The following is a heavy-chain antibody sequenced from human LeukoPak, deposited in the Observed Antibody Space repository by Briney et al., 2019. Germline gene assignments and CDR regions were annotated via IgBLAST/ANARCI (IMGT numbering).Heavy chain of an antibody. Sequence: GGSLRLSCAASGFTFSSYGMHWVRQAPGKGLEWVAFIRYDGSNKYYADSVKGRFTISRDNSKNTLYLQMNSLRAEDTAVYYCASSRIVGAAVDYWGQGTLVTVSS. CDR3: ASSRIVGAAVDY. V-gene: IGHV3-30*02. D-gene: IGHD1-26*01. CDR2: IRYDGSNK. J-gene: IGHJ4*02. CDR1: GFTFSSYG.